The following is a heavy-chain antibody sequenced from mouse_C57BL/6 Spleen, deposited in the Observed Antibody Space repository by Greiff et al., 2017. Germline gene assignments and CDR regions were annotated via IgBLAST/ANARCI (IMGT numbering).Heavy chain of an antibody. D-gene: IGHD1-1*02. Sequence: QVQLKQPGAELVKPGASVKLSCKASGYTFTSYWMHWVKQRPGQGLEWIGMIHPNSGSTNYNEKFKSKATLTVDKSSSTAYMQLSSLTSEDSAVYYCARGLLTILYATDYWGQGTSVTVSS. CDR1: GYTFTSYW. J-gene: IGHJ4*01. V-gene: IGHV1-64*01. CDR3: ARGLLTILYATDY. CDR2: IHPNSGST.